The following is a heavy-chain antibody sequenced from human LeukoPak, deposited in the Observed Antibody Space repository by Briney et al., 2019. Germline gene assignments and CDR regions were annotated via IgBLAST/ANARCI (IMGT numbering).Heavy chain of an antibody. D-gene: IGHD1-7*01. CDR1: GYTFTGYY. V-gene: IGHV1-2*02. J-gene: IGHJ6*02. CDR2: INPNSGGT. Sequence: ASVKVSCKASGYTFTGYYMHWVRQAPGQGLEWMGWINPNSGGTNYAQKFQGRVTMTRDTSISTAYMELSRLRSDDTAVYYCARDLITGSTDYYGMDVWGQGTTVTVSS. CDR3: ARDLITGSTDYYGMDV.